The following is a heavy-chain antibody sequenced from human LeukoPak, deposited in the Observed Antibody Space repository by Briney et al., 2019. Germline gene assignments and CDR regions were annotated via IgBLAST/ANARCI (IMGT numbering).Heavy chain of an antibody. V-gene: IGHV3-20*04. Sequence: GGSLRLSCAASGFTFDDYGMSWVRQAPGKGLEWVSGINWNGGSTGYADSVKGRFTISRDNAKNSLYLQMNSLRAEDTALYYCARAQPVGYGSSGYYTPPLDWGQGTLVTVSS. J-gene: IGHJ4*02. CDR2: INWNGGST. CDR1: GFTFDDYG. CDR3: ARAQPVGYGSSGYYTPPLD. D-gene: IGHD3-22*01.